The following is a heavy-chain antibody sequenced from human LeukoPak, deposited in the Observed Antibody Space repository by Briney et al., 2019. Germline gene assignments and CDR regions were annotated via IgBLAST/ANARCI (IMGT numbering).Heavy chain of an antibody. D-gene: IGHD4-23*01. J-gene: IGHJ4*02. Sequence: ASVKVSCKGSAYSFATYGIGWVRQAPGQGLEWMGWFSGSSGITDYALKVQDRVTMTTDTATNTAYMELRNLRSEDTAVYYCAREEDYGGKRRDYWGQGTLVTVSS. V-gene: IGHV1-18*01. CDR3: AREEDYGGKRRDY. CDR1: AYSFATYG. CDR2: FSGSSGIT.